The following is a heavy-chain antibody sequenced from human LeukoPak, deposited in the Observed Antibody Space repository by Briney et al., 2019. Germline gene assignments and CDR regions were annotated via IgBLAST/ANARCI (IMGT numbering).Heavy chain of an antibody. D-gene: IGHD1-1*01. Sequence: GGSLRLSCAASGFTFSGSAMHWVRQASGKGLEWVGRIRSKANSYATAYAASVKGRFTISRDDSKNTAYLQMNSLKTEDTAVYYCTTRTEYYYYYMDVWGKGTTVTVSS. V-gene: IGHV3-73*01. J-gene: IGHJ6*03. CDR1: GFTFSGSA. CDR2: IRSKANSYAT. CDR3: TTRTEYYYYYMDV.